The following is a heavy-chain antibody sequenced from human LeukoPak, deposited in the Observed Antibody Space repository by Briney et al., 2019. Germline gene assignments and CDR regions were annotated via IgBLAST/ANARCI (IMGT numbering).Heavy chain of an antibody. V-gene: IGHV3-21*01. Sequence: GGSLRLSCAASGFTFSRYSVNWVRQAPGKGLEWVSSISSSSSYIYYADSVKGRFTISRDNAKNLLYLQMNSLRAEDTAVYYCARDLTAPDGSGSYWPFRRYDYWGQGTLVTVSS. CDR2: ISSSSSYI. CDR3: ARDLTAPDGSGSYWPFRRYDY. D-gene: IGHD3-10*01. CDR1: GFTFSRYS. J-gene: IGHJ4*02.